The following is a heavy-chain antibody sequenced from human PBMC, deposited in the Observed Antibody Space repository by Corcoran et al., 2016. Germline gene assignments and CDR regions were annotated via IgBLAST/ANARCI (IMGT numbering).Heavy chain of an antibody. D-gene: IGHD2-15*01. V-gene: IGHV3-48*04. CDR3: ARDLRYGGSAFDY. J-gene: IGHJ4*02. CDR2: ISSSSSTI. Sequence: EVQLVESGGGLVQPGGSPRLSCAASGFTFSSYSMNWVRQAPGKGLEWVSYISSSSSTIYYADSVKGRFTISRDNAKNSLYLQMNILRAEDTAVYYCARDLRYGGSAFDYWGQGTLVTVSS. CDR1: GFTFSSYS.